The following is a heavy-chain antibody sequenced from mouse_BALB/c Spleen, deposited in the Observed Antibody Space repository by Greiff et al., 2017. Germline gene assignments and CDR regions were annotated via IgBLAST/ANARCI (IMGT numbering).Heavy chain of an antibody. CDR2: ISSGGSYT. CDR3: ARLGNFLDY. CDR1: GFTFSSYA. J-gene: IGHJ2*01. V-gene: IGHV5-9-3*01. Sequence: EVKLVESGGGLVKPGGSLKLSCAASGFTFSSYAMSWVRQTPEKRLEWVATISSGGSYTYYPDSVKGRFTISRDNAKNTLYLQMSSLRSEDTAMYYCARLGNFLDYWGQGTTLTVSS. D-gene: IGHD2-1*01.